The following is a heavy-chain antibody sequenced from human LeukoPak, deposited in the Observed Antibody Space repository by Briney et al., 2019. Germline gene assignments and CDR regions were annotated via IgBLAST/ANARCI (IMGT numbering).Heavy chain of an antibody. V-gene: IGHV4-34*01. CDR3: ARGRTILLWFGESPGVKSWFDP. Sequence: SETLSLTCAVYGGSFSGYYWSWIRQPPGKGLEWIGEINHSGSTNYNPSLKSRVTISVDTSKNQFSLKLSSVTAADTAVYYCARGRTILLWFGESPGVKSWFDPWGQGTLVTVSS. CDR2: INHSGST. CDR1: GGSFSGYY. J-gene: IGHJ5*02. D-gene: IGHD3-10*01.